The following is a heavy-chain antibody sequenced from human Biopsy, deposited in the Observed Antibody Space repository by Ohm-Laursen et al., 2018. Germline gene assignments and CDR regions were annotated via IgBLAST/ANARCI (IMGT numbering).Heavy chain of an antibody. V-gene: IGHV4-34*01. CDR3: VRGVDYYDPYHYYALDV. D-gene: IGHD3-22*01. J-gene: IGHJ6*02. Sequence: ETLSLTCAVYGESFNGYYWSWIRQTPGKGLEWIGEINHSGRTNYNPSLKSRVTISVDTSKNQFSLKVRSVTAADTAVYYCVRGVDYYDPYHYYALDVWGQGTTVTVSS. CDR2: INHSGRT. CDR1: GESFNGYY.